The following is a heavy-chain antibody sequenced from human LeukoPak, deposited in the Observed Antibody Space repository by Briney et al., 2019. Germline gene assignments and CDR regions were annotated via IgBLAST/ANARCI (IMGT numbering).Heavy chain of an antibody. Sequence: GGSLRLSCAASGFTFSSYGMHWVRQAPGKGLEWVAVISYDGSNKYYADSVKGRFTISRDNSKNTLYLQMNSLRAEDTAVYYCARDSGSCDDAFDIWGQGTMVTVSS. D-gene: IGHD1-26*01. CDR1: GFTFSSYG. J-gene: IGHJ3*02. CDR3: ARDSGSCDDAFDI. CDR2: ISYDGSNK. V-gene: IGHV3-30*03.